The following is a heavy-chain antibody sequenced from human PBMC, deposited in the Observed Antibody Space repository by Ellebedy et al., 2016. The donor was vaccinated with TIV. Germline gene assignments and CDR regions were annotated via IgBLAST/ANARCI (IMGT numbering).Heavy chain of an antibody. Sequence: GGSLRLXCATPGFTFTSHWMTWVRQAPGKGLEWVANIKQDAGEKYYLDSVKGRFTITRDNARNSLYLQMNSLRAEDTAVYYCARDKLQNAVAGSNFDYWGQGALVTVSS. CDR1: GFTFTSHW. J-gene: IGHJ4*02. D-gene: IGHD6-19*01. CDR3: ARDKLQNAVAGSNFDY. V-gene: IGHV3-7*01. CDR2: IKQDAGEK.